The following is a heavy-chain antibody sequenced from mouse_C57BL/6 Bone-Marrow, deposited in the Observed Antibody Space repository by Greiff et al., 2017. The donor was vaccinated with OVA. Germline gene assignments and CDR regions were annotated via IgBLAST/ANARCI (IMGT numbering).Heavy chain of an antibody. CDR1: GFTFSDYG. V-gene: IGHV5-17*01. J-gene: IGHJ1*03. CDR3: ARINYWYFDV. CDR2: ISSGSSTI. Sequence: EVKLMESGGGLVKPGGSLKLSCAASGFTFSDYGMHWVRQAPEQGLEWVAYISSGSSTIYSADTVKGRFTISRDNAKNTLFLQMTRLRSEDTAMYYCARINYWYFDVWGTGTTVTVSS.